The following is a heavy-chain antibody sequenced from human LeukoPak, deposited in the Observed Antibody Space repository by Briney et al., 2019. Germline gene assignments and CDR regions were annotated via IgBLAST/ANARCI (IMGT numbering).Heavy chain of an antibody. V-gene: IGHV3-21*01. J-gene: IGHJ3*02. D-gene: IGHD4-17*01. CDR3: ARTKAEYGDYVDYDAFDI. Sequence: GGSLRLSCAAFGFTFSSYSMNWVRQAPGKGLEWVSSISSSSSYIYYADSVKGRFTISRDNSKNTLYLQMNSLRAEDTAVYYCARTKAEYGDYVDYDAFDIWGQGTMVTVSS. CDR1: GFTFSSYS. CDR2: ISSSSSYI.